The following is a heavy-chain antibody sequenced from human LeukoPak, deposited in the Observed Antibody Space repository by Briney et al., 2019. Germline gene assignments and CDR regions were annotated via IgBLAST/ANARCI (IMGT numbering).Heavy chain of an antibody. CDR1: GYTFTGYY. D-gene: IGHD3-3*01. Sequence: GASVKVSCRASGYTFTGYYMHWVRQAPGQGLEWMGWINPNSGGTNYAQKFQGRVTMTRDTSISTAYMELSRLRSDDTAVYYCARGTGDRFLEWLLYDYYYYYMDVWGKGTTVTVSS. CDR3: ARGTGDRFLEWLLYDYYYYYMDV. V-gene: IGHV1-2*02. J-gene: IGHJ6*03. CDR2: INPNSGGT.